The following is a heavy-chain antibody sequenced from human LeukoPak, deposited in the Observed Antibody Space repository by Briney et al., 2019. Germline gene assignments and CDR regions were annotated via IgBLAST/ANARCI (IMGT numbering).Heavy chain of an antibody. V-gene: IGHV3-30-3*01. Sequence: PGGSLRLSCAASGFLFRTYAMHWVRQSPDKGLEWVAVISYDGSNEYYADSVKGRFTISRDNSKSTLFLQMNSLRAEDTAVYYCAKGQEYYDILTGYDYWGQGTLVTVSS. CDR3: AKGQEYYDILTGYDY. CDR1: GFLFRTYA. J-gene: IGHJ4*02. CDR2: ISYDGSNE. D-gene: IGHD3-9*01.